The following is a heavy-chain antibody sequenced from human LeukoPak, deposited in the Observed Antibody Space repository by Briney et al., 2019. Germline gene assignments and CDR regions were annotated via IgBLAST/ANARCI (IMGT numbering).Heavy chain of an antibody. Sequence: ASVKVSCKASGYTFGSYDINWVRQATGQGLEWMGWINPNSGGTNYAQKFQGRVTMTRDTSISTAYMELSRLRSDDTAVYYCARDPGGDNSSGPKPDDYWGQGTLVTVSS. D-gene: IGHD3-22*01. J-gene: IGHJ4*02. CDR2: INPNSGGT. CDR3: ARDPGGDNSSGPKPDDY. V-gene: IGHV1-2*02. CDR1: GYTFGSYD.